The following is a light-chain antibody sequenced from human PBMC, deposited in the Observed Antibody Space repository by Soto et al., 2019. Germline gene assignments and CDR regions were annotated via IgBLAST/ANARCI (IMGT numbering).Light chain of an antibody. CDR2: DAS. J-gene: IGKJ1*01. V-gene: IGKV1-5*01. CDR3: QQYNSFPWT. CDR1: QSISSW. Sequence: DIQMTQSPSTLSASVGDRVTITCRASQSISSWLAWYQQKPGRAPKLLIYDASKLESGVPPRFNGSRSETEFTLTIRNLQPDDFATYYCQQYNSFPWTFGLGTKVDIK.